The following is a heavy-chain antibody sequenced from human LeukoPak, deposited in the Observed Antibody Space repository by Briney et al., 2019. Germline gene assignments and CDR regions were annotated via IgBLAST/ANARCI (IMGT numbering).Heavy chain of an antibody. CDR2: VYYTGST. J-gene: IGHJ5*02. CDR1: GASVTSGGFY. D-gene: IGHD3-10*01. CDR3: ARHSGSGSLSRPFDP. V-gene: IGHV4-39*01. Sequence: SETLSLTCSVSGASVTSGGFYWGWLRQPPGKGPEWIATVYYTGSTYYNPSLKSRVTISIDTSKNQFSLRLTSVTATDTAIYHCARHSGSGSLSRPFDPWGQGTLVTVSS.